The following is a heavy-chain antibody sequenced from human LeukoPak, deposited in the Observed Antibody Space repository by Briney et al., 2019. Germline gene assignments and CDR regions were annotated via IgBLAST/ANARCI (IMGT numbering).Heavy chain of an antibody. Sequence: GGSLRLSCVASGLSVSSNYMSWVRQAPGKGLEWVSVVYRDGSSYYAESVKGRFTISRDNSKNTLYIQVNSLRAEDTAVYYCARSFYDILIGYYQYFDYWGQGTLVTVSS. CDR3: ARSFYDILIGYYQYFDY. CDR1: GLSVSSNY. J-gene: IGHJ4*02. CDR2: VYRDGSS. D-gene: IGHD3-9*01. V-gene: IGHV3-66*01.